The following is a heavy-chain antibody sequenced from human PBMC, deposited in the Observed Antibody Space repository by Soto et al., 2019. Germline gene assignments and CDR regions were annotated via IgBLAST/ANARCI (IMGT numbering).Heavy chain of an antibody. V-gene: IGHV3-7*01. CDR1: GFTFNSYW. Sequence: GGSLRLSCAASGFTFNSYWMNWVRQAPGKGLEWVANIKQDGSEKYYVDSVKGRFTISRDNAKNSLYLQMNSLRAEDTAVYYCARDPLGWGQGTMVTVSS. CDR3: ARDPLG. CDR2: IKQDGSEK. J-gene: IGHJ3*01.